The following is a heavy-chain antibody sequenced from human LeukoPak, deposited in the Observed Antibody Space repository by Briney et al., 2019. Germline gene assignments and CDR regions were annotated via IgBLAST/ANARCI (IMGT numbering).Heavy chain of an antibody. V-gene: IGHV5-51*01. J-gene: IGHJ4*02. CDR2: IYPGDSET. D-gene: IGHD3-3*01. Sequence: GESLKISCKGSGCSFTSYWVGWVRQMPGKGLEWMGTIYPGDSETRYSPSFQGRVTMSADKSVSTAYLQWSSLKASDTAIYYFVKYYEFSSSSEVGFDYWGQGTLVTVSS. CDR1: GCSFTSYW. CDR3: VKYYEFSSSSEVGFDY.